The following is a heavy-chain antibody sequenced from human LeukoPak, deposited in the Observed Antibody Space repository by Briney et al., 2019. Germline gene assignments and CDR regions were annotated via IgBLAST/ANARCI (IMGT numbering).Heavy chain of an antibody. V-gene: IGHV3-48*01. CDR2: ISSDSTAI. Sequence: GGSLRLSCVASGFTFSTYSMNWVRQAPGKGLEWVSYISSDSTAIYYADSVKGRFTISRDNAENSVYLQMNSLRAEDTAVYYCAKDNEYCSGGSCYSIASTLFDYWGQGTLVTVSS. CDR3: AKDNEYCSGGSCYSIASTLFDY. D-gene: IGHD2-15*01. CDR1: GFTFSTYS. J-gene: IGHJ4*02.